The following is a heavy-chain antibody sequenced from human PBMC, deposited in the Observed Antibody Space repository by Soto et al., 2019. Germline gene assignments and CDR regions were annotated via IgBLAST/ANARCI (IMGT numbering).Heavy chain of an antibody. CDR2: IYWNDDK. Sequence: QITLKESGPTQVKPTQTLTLTCTFSGFSLSTSGEGVGWIRQPPGKALEWLALIYWNDDKPYSPSLKNRLTVTKDASKNQVVLTMTNMDPVDTATYYCVHSKYTGFWSGYYSFYFDYWGQGTLVTVSS. CDR1: GFSLSTSGEG. D-gene: IGHD3-3*01. J-gene: IGHJ4*02. CDR3: VHSKYTGFWSGYYSFYFDY. V-gene: IGHV2-5*01.